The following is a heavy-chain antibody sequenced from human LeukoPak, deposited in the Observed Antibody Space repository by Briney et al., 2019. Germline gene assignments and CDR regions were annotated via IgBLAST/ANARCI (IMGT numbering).Heavy chain of an antibody. J-gene: IGHJ3*02. Sequence: ASVKVSCKASGYTFTAYYIHWVRQAPGQGLEWMGWINPASGGTSYAQKFQGRVTMTSDTSISTAYMELCRLRSDDTAVYFCARAGGGYSSGWGAFDIWGQGTMVTVSS. CDR1: GYTFTAYY. V-gene: IGHV1-2*02. CDR2: INPASGGT. D-gene: IGHD5-18*01. CDR3: ARAGGGYSSGWGAFDI.